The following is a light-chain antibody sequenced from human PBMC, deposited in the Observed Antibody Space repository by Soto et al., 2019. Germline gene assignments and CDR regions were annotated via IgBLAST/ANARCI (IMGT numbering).Light chain of an antibody. V-gene: IGKV3-15*01. CDR3: QQFNDWPLT. Sequence: EIVMTLSPATLSVSPGERATLSRRASQSVSSDLAWYQQKPGQAPRLLIYGASTRATGIPARFSGSGSGTEFTLTISSLQSEDFAVYYCQQFNDWPLTVGGGTKV. J-gene: IGKJ4*01. CDR1: QSVSSD. CDR2: GAS.